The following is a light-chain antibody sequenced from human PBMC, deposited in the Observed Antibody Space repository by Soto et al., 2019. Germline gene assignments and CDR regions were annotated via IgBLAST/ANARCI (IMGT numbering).Light chain of an antibody. CDR1: QAISSS. CDR3: QHLNDYRYT. Sequence: DIKLTQSPSFLSASVGDRVTITCRASQAISSSLAWYQHNPGKAPKLLIYAASTLQNGVPSSCSGSGSGTEFTRTFSSLQPEDFATYYCQHLNDYRYTFGQGTKVEIK. J-gene: IGKJ2*01. CDR2: AAS. V-gene: IGKV1-9*01.